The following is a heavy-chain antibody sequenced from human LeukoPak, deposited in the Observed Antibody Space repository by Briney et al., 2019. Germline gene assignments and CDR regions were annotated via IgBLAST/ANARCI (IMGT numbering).Heavy chain of an antibody. D-gene: IGHD5-12*01. V-gene: IGHV3-30*02. J-gene: IGHJ4*02. CDR3: AKDRASSYSGYDPSFCDY. Sequence: PGGSLRLSCAASGFTFSSYGMHWVRQAPGKGLEWVAFIRYDGSNKYYADSVKGRFTISRDNSKNTLYLQMNSLRAEDTAVYYCAKDRASSYSGYDPSFCDYWGQGTLVTVSS. CDR2: IRYDGSNK. CDR1: GFTFSSYG.